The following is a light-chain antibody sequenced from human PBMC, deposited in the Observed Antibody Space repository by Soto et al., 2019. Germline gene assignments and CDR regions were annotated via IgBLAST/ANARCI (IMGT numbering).Light chain of an antibody. Sequence: DIQMTQSPSSLSASVGDRVTITCRASQSIASYLNWYQQEPGKAPKLLIYAASNLQSGVPSRFSGSGSGTDFSLTISNLQPEDSATYYCQQANTFPYPFGPGTKVDIK. CDR1: QSIASY. CDR2: AAS. V-gene: IGKV1-39*01. J-gene: IGKJ3*01. CDR3: QQANTFPYP.